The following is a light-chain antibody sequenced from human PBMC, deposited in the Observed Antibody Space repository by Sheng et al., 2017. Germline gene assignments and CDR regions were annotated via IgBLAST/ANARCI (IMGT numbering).Light chain of an antibody. CDR1: QGISSA. V-gene: IGKV1-13*02. CDR3: QQFNSYPRS. Sequence: AIQLTQSPSSLSASVGDRVTITCRASQGISSALAWYQQKPGKPPKLLIYDASSLEPGVPSKFSGSGSGTDFTLTISSLQPEDFATYYCQQFNSYPRSFGQGTRVEIK. CDR2: DAS. J-gene: IGKJ1*01.